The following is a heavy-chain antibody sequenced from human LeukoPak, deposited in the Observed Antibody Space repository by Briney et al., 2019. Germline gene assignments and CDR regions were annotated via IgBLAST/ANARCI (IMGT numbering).Heavy chain of an antibody. J-gene: IGHJ4*02. Sequence: GGSLRLSCAASRFTFSYYWMTWDRQAPGKGVEWVANIKQDASDKHYADSVKGRFTISRDNAKNSLYLQMNSLRVEDTAVYYCLGGVAADYWGRGTLVTVSS. CDR3: LGGVAADY. V-gene: IGHV3-7*01. CDR2: IKQDASDK. CDR1: RFTFSYYW. D-gene: IGHD3-16*01.